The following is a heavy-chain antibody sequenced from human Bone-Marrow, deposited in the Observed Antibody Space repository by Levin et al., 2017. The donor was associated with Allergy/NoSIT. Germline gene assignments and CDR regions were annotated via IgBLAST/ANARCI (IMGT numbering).Heavy chain of an antibody. CDR3: ARMFSGPNYFDY. Sequence: ASVKVSCKASGDTITNYYIHWVRQAPGQGLEWMGLIKPSGSNRNYAQKFQGRVTMTRDTSTNTVYMDLSSLRSEDTAMYFCARMFSGPNYFDYWGQGTLVTVSS. J-gene: IGHJ4*02. V-gene: IGHV1-46*01. CDR2: IKPSGSNR. D-gene: IGHD3-10*01. CDR1: GDTITNYY.